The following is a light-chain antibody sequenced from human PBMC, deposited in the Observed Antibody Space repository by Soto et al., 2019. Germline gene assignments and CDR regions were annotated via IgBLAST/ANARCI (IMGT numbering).Light chain of an antibody. J-gene: IGKJ5*01. CDR2: DAS. Sequence: EIVFSQSSGTLSLSPGERATLSCRASQSVTNYLAWYLQKPGQSPQLLIYDASTRVSGVPDRFSGSGSGTDFTLEISRVEPDDVGIYYCIQSIKLPPTFGQGTRLEIK. V-gene: IGKV3-11*01. CDR1: QSVTNY. CDR3: IQSIKLPPT.